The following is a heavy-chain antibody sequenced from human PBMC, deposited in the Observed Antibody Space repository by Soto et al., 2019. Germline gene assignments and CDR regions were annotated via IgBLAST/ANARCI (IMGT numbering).Heavy chain of an antibody. Sequence: PGGSLRLSCAASGFTFSSYGMHWVRQAPGKGLEWVAVISYDGSNKYYADSVKGRFTISRDNSKNTLYLQMNSLRAEDTAVYYCAKEENILTGYSHFDYWGQGTLVTVSS. J-gene: IGHJ4*02. CDR2: ISYDGSNK. CDR1: GFTFSSYG. D-gene: IGHD3-9*01. CDR3: AKEENILTGYSHFDY. V-gene: IGHV3-30*18.